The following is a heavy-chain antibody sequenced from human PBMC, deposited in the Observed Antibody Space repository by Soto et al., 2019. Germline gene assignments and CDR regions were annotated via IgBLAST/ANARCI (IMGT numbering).Heavy chain of an antibody. D-gene: IGHD3-3*01. CDR3: ATDSNYDVSNSF. J-gene: IGHJ4*02. CDR1: GGTLNNYA. V-gene: IGHV1-69*01. CDR2: ILPVSAPP. Sequence: QVQLVQSGAEVKKPGSSVRVSCKASGGTLNNYAINWVRQAPGQGLEWMGGILPVSAPPEYAQKFQGRVSITADHSTSTVYMELSRLKSDDTAVYFCATDSNYDVSNSFWGQGTLVTVSS.